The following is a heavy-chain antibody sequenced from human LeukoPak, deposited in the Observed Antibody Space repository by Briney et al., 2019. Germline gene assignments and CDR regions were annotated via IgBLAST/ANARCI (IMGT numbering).Heavy chain of an antibody. Sequence: TSETLSLTCTVSGGSISSYYWSWVRQPPGKGLEWIGYVSYSGSTDHNPSLKSRVIISIDTSKNQFSLRLSSVTAADTAVYYCARENDRYGRIDYWGQGTQVTVSS. D-gene: IGHD5-18*01. CDR3: ARENDRYGRIDY. CDR1: GGSISSYY. CDR2: VSYSGST. V-gene: IGHV4-59*01. J-gene: IGHJ4*02.